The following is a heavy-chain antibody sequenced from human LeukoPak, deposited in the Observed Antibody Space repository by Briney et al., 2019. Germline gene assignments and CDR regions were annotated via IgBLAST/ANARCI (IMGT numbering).Heavy chain of an antibody. CDR3: VKDQSGSGSW. Sequence: GGSLRLSCSATGFTFSTYAMHWVRQAPGKGLEYVSSITSDGGSTYYADSVKGRFTISRDNSKNTLYLQVNSLRPEDTAVYYCVKDQSGSGSWWGQGTLVTVSS. CDR2: ITSDGGST. J-gene: IGHJ4*02. CDR1: GFTFSTYA. D-gene: IGHD3-10*01. V-gene: IGHV3-64D*06.